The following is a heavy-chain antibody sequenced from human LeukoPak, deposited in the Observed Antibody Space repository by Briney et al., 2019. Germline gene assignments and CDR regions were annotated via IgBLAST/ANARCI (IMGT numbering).Heavy chain of an antibody. CDR3: ARDLGGTPAFDI. D-gene: IGHD1-7*01. V-gene: IGHV4-59*01. J-gene: IGHJ3*02. CDR2: IYYSGST. CDR1: GGSISSYY. Sequence: PSETLSLTCTVSGGSISSYYWSWIRQPPGMGLEWIGYIYYSGSTNYNPSLKSRVTISVDTSKNQFSLKLSSVTAADTAVYYCARDLGGTPAFDIWGQGTMVTVSS.